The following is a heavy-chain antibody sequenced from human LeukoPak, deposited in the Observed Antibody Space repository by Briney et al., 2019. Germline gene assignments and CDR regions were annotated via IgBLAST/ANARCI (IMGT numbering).Heavy chain of an antibody. J-gene: IGHJ2*01. D-gene: IGHD3-10*01. CDR2: INHSGST. Sequence: SETLSLTCAVYGGSFSGYYWSWLRQPPGKGLEWIGEINHSGSTNYNPSLKSRVTVSIDTSKNEFSLILTSVTAADTAQYYCARHLYYSASAFWYIDLWGRGTLVIVSP. V-gene: IGHV4-34*01. CDR3: ARHLYYSASAFWYIDL. CDR1: GGSFSGYY.